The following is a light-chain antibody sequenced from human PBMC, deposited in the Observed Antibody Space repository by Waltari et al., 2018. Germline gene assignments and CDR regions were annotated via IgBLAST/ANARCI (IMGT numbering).Light chain of an antibody. V-gene: IGKV2-28*01. CDR2: LGS. CDR3: MQALQTPA. Sequence: DIVVTQSPLSLTVTPGEPASISCRSSQSLLHSNGYNYLDWYLQKPGQSPQLLIYLGSNRASGVPDRFSGSGSGTDFTLKISRVEAEDVGVYYCMQALQTPAFGQGTKVEIK. J-gene: IGKJ1*01. CDR1: QSLLHSNGYNY.